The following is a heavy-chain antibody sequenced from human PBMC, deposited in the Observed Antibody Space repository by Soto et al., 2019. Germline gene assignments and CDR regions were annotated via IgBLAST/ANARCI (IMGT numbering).Heavy chain of an antibody. V-gene: IGHV3-7*01. Sequence: GGSLRLSCAASGFTFSNYWMSWVRQAPGKGLEWVANIKQDGSERGYVDSVKGRLTISRDNAKNSLYVQVNSLRAEDTAVYYCARIGYSSSSFDYWGQGTLVTVSS. J-gene: IGHJ4*02. CDR1: GFTFSNYW. D-gene: IGHD5-12*01. CDR2: IKQDGSER. CDR3: ARIGYSSSSFDY.